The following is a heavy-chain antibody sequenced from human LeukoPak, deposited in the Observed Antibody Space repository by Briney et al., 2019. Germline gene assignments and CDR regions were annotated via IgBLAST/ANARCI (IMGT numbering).Heavy chain of an antibody. CDR2: ISSSSSYI. Sequence: GGSLRLSCAASGFTFSSYSMNWVRQAPGKGLVWVSSISSSSSYIYYADSVKGRFTISRDNAKNSLYLQMNSLRAEDTAVYYCARDLRYFDWSHFDYWGQGTLVTVSS. CDR3: ARDLRYFDWSHFDY. V-gene: IGHV3-21*01. CDR1: GFTFSSYS. J-gene: IGHJ4*02. D-gene: IGHD3-9*01.